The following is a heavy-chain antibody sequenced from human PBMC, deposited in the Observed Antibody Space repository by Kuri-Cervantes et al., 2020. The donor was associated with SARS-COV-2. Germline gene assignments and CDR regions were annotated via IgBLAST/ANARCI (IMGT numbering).Heavy chain of an antibody. CDR2: IYYSGST. V-gene: IGHV4-30-4*08. CDR1: GGSISSHY. D-gene: IGHD3-3*01. Sequence: LRLSCTVSGGSISSHYWSWIRQPPGKCLEWIGYIYYSGSTYYNPSLKSRVTISVETSKNQFSLKLSSVTAADTAVYYCARARYYDFWSGYSTLDAFDIWGQGTMVTVSS. CDR3: ARARYYDFWSGYSTLDAFDI. J-gene: IGHJ3*02.